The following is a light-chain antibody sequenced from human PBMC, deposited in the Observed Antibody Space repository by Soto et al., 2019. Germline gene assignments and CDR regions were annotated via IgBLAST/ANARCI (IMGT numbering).Light chain of an antibody. CDR1: QSISSW. CDR3: QQYNSYAWT. CDR2: DAS. J-gene: IGKJ1*01. Sequence: IQMTHSPSTLSASVVYRVRITCLASQSISSWLAWYQQKPGKAPKLLIYDASSLESGVPSRFSGSGSGTEFTLTISSLPPDDFPTYYRQQYNSYAWTFGQGTKVDIK. V-gene: IGKV1-5*01.